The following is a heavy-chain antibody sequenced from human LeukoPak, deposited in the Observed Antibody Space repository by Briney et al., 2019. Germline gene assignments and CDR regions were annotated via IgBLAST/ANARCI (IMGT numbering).Heavy chain of an antibody. CDR1: GGTFSSYA. J-gene: IGHJ4*02. V-gene: IGHV1-69*06. Sequence: ASVKVSCKASGGTFSSYAISWVRQAPGQGLEWMGGIIPIFGTANYAQKFQGRVTITADKSTSTAYMELSSLRSEDTAVYYCATGRSGIPSWNFDYWGQGTLVTVSS. CDR2: IIPIFGTA. D-gene: IGHD3-10*01. CDR3: ATGRSGIPSWNFDY.